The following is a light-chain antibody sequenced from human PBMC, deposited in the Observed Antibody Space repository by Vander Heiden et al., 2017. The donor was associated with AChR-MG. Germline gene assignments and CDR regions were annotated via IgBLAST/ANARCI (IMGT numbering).Light chain of an antibody. CDR2: ANS. Sequence: QSVLTQPPSVSGAPGQRVTVSCTGSSSNSGAGYDVHWYQQLPGTAPKLLLYANSNRPSGVPDRFSGSKSGTSASLAITGLQAEDEADYYCQSYDSSLSGYVFGTGTKVTVL. J-gene: IGLJ1*01. CDR3: QSYDSSLSGYV. CDR1: SSNSGAGYD. V-gene: IGLV1-40*01.